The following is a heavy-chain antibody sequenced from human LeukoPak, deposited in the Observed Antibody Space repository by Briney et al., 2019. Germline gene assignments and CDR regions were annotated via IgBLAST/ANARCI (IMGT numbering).Heavy chain of an antibody. CDR2: ISGSGGST. J-gene: IGHJ4*02. V-gene: IGHV3-23*01. D-gene: IGHD6-6*01. CDR3: AKDGDSSSAGSYYFDY. CDR1: GFTFSSYA. Sequence: GGSLRLSCAASGFTFSSYAVSWVRQAPGKGLEWVSAISGSGGSTYYADSVKGRFTISRDNSKNTLYLQMNSLRAEDTAVYYCAKDGDSSSAGSYYFDYWGQGTLVTVSS.